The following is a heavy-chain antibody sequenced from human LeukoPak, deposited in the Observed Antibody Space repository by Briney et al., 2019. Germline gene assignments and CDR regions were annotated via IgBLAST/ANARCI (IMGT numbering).Heavy chain of an antibody. CDR1: GFTFDDYG. J-gene: IGHJ6*03. V-gene: IGHV3-20*04. D-gene: IGHD6-19*01. Sequence: GGSLRLSCAASGFTFDDYGMSWVRQAPGKGLEWVSGINWNGGSTGYADSVKGRFTISRDNAKNSLYLQMNSLRAEDTALYYCARDHLSSGSSPDYYYYYYMDVWGKGTTVTISS. CDR3: ARDHLSSGSSPDYYYYYYMDV. CDR2: INWNGGST.